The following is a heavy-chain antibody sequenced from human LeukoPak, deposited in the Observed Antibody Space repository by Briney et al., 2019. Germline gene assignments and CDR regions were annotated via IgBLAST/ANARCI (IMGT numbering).Heavy chain of an antibody. CDR1: GYTFTSYD. Sequence: LGASVKVSCKASGYTFTSYDINWVRQATGQGLQGMGWMNPNSGNTGYAQKFQGRVTITRNTSISTAYMELSSLRSEDTAVYYCALTTSGYSYGYWGYYYYMDVWGKGTTVTVSS. J-gene: IGHJ6*03. CDR2: MNPNSGNT. D-gene: IGHD5-18*01. V-gene: IGHV1-8*03. CDR3: ALTTSGYSYGYWGYYYYMDV.